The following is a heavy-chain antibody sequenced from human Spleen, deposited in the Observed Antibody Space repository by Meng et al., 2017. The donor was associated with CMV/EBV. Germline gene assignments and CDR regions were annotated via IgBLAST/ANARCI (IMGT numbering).Heavy chain of an antibody. CDR1: GFSLTTAGMG. Sequence: SGPTLVKPTETLTLTCTYSGFSLTTAGMGVGWIRQPPGKALEWLALIYWNDDQRRTLSLGSRLTITKDTSKNQVVLTMTDMDPLDTATYFCAQIRTMVRGVKGAFFDSWGQGTLVTVSS. D-gene: IGHD3-10*01. V-gene: IGHV2-5*01. CDR3: AQIRTMVRGVKGAFFDS. J-gene: IGHJ4*02. CDR2: IYWNDDQ.